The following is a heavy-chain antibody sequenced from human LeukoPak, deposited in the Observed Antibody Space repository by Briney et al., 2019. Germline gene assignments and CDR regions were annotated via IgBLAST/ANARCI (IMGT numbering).Heavy chain of an antibody. CDR1: GFTFSSYA. Sequence: GSLRLSCAASGFTFSSYAMHWLRQAPGKGLEYVSGVSSYGHNTYYAKSVKGRFTISRDNSKNTLYLQMGSLRAEDMAVYYCAGGSGTYSPDYWGQGTLVTVSS. V-gene: IGHV3-64*01. D-gene: IGHD3-10*01. CDR2: VSSYGHNT. J-gene: IGHJ4*02. CDR3: AGGSGTYSPDY.